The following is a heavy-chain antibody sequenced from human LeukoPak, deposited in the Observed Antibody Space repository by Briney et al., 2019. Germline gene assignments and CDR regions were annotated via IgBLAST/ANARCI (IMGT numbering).Heavy chain of an antibody. CDR2: IIPVFGTS. CDR3: ARVTGGRYCSTTSCYMRGWFDP. Sequence: SVKVSCKASGGTFSSYAISWVRQAPGQGLEWMGGIIPVFGTSNYAQKFQGRVAITADESTRTAYMELSSLRSEDTAVYYCARVTGGRYCSTTSCYMRGWFDPWGQGTLVTVSS. V-gene: IGHV1-69*01. D-gene: IGHD2-2*02. J-gene: IGHJ5*02. CDR1: GGTFSSYA.